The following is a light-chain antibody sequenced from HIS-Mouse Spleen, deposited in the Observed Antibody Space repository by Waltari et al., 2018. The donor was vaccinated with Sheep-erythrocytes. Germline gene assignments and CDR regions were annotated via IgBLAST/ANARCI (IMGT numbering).Light chain of an antibody. V-gene: IGLV2-23*01. CDR1: SSDVGSYNL. J-gene: IGLJ3*02. Sequence: QSALTQPASVSGSPGQSITIPGTGTSSDVGSYNLASWYQQHPGKAPKLKIYEGSKRPSGVSNRFSGSKSGNTASLTISGLQAEDEADYYCCSYAGSSTPWVFGGGTKLTVL. CDR2: EGS. CDR3: CSYAGSSTPWV.